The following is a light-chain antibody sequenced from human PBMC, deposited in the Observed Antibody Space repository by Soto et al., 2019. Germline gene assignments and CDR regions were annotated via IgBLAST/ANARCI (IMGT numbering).Light chain of an antibody. Sequence: QSVLTQPASVSGSPGQSITISCTGASSDIGGSNYVSWFQQHPGKAPKLMIYEVINRPSGVSNRFSGSKSGNTASLTISGLQTEDEDDYYCSSYASDSSLVFRTGAKVTVL. CDR1: SSDIGGSNY. CDR3: SSYASDSSLV. V-gene: IGLV2-14*01. CDR2: EVI. J-gene: IGLJ1*01.